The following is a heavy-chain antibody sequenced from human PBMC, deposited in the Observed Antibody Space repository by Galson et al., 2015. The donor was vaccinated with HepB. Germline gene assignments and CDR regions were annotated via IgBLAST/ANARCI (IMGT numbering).Heavy chain of an antibody. Sequence: SLRLSCAASGFTFSNAWMSWVRQAPGKGLEWVGRIKSKTDGGTTDYAAPVKGRFTISRDDSKNTLYLQMNSLRAEDTAVYYCAREGYSSGWYYFDYWGQGILVTVSS. J-gene: IGHJ4*02. CDR1: GFTFSNAW. D-gene: IGHD6-19*01. CDR3: AREGYSSGWYYFDY. CDR2: IKSKTDGGTT. V-gene: IGHV3-15*01.